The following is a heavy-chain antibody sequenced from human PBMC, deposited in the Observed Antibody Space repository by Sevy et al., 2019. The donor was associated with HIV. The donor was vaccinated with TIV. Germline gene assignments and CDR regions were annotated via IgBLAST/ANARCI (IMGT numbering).Heavy chain of an antibody. V-gene: IGHV4-59*01. CDR1: GGSISGYY. CDR2: IYYSGST. Sequence: SETLSLTCTVSGGSISGYYWSWIRQPPGKGLEWIGYIYYSGSTNYNPSLKSRVTISVDTSKNQFSLKLSSVTAADTAVYYCARDLGPIYWGQGTLVTVSS. J-gene: IGHJ4*02. D-gene: IGHD3-16*01. CDR3: ARDLGPIY.